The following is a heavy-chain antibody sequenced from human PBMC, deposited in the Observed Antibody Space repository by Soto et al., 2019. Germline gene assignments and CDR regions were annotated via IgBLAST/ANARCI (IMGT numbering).Heavy chain of an antibody. J-gene: IGHJ5*02. CDR1: GESFIGYY. CDR3: ARTDIVTTNWFDP. D-gene: IGHD5-12*01. Sequence: QVHLQQWGAGLLKPSETLPLTCAVYGESFIGYYWTWIRQSPGKGLEWIGEINHGGSTNYNPSLKSRVTISTDTSKNQFSLKLTSVTAADTSVYYCARTDIVTTNWFDPWGQGTLVTVSS. V-gene: IGHV4-34*01. CDR2: INHGGST.